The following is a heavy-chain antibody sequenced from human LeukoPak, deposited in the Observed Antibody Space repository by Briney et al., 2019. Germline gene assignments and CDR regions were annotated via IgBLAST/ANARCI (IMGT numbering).Heavy chain of an antibody. CDR1: GFTFSSYA. V-gene: IGHV3-23*01. CDR2: ISGSGGST. D-gene: IGHD6-19*01. CDR3: AKDLSSIAVAGTRFDY. Sequence: PGGSLRLSCAASGFTFSSYAMSWVRQAPGKGLEWVSAISGSGGSTCYADSVKGRFTISRDNSKNTLYLQMNSLRAEDTAVYYCAKDLSSIAVAGTRFDYWGQGTLVTVSS. J-gene: IGHJ4*02.